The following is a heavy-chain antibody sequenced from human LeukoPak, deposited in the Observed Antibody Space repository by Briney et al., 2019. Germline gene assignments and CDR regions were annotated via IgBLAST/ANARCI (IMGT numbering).Heavy chain of an antibody. CDR2: INPNSGGT. D-gene: IGHD5-18*01. CDR1: GYTFTGYY. J-gene: IGHJ3*02. Sequence: GASVKVSCKASGYTFTGYYMHWVRQAPGQGLEWMGWINPNSGGTNYAQKIQGWVTMTRDTSISTAYMELSRLRSDDTAVYYCARAGGYSYGDAFDIWGQGTKVTVSS. CDR3: ARAGGYSYGDAFDI. V-gene: IGHV1-2*04.